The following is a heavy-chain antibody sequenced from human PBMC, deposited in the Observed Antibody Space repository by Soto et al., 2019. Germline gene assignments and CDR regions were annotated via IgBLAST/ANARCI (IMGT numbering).Heavy chain of an antibody. CDR3: ARDLAKSTAMALGGDFDY. Sequence: QVQLVQSGAEVKKPGASVKVPCKASGYTFTSYYMHWVRQAPGQGLEWMGIINPSGGSTSYAQKFQGRVTMTRDTSTSTVYMELSSLRSEDTAVYYCARDLAKSTAMALGGDFDYWGQGTLVTVSS. CDR2: INPSGGST. J-gene: IGHJ4*02. V-gene: IGHV1-46*01. D-gene: IGHD5-18*01. CDR1: GYTFTSYY.